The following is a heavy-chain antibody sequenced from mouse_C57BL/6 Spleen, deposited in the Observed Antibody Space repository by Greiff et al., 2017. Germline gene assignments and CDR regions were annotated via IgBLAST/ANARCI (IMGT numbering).Heavy chain of an antibody. V-gene: IGHV1-82*01. J-gene: IGHJ4*01. Sequence: QVQLQQSGPELVKPGASVKISCKASGYAFSSSWMNWVKQRPGKGLEWIGRIYPGDGDTNYNVKFKGKATLTADKSSSTAYMQLSSLTSEDSAVYFCAREAWDYYAMDYWGQGTSVTVSS. CDR1: GYAFSSSW. D-gene: IGHD4-1*01. CDR2: IYPGDGDT. CDR3: AREAWDYYAMDY.